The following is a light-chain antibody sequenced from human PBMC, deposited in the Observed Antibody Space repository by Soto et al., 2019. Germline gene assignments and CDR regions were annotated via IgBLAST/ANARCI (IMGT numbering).Light chain of an antibody. CDR3: QQYDHPPYT. V-gene: IGKV1-33*01. J-gene: IGKJ2*01. Sequence: DIQLTQSPSSLSAALGDRVTFTCQSSHDIYKYLNWYQQKPGKAPKLLIYDASNLERGVSSRFSGSGSGTDFSLTGDSLQREDTDTYYCQQYDHPPYTFGQGTKMEIK. CDR1: HDIYKY. CDR2: DAS.